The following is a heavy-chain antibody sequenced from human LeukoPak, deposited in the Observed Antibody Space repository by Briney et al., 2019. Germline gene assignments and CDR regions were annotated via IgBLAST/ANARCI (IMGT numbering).Heavy chain of an antibody. J-gene: IGHJ6*02. CDR1: GGSFSGYY. Sequence: SETLSLTCAVYGGSFSGYYWSWIRQPPGKGLEWIGEINHSGSTNYNPSLKSRVTISVDTSKIQFSLKLGSVTAAGTAVYYCARGDRALEWGYYYGMDVWGQGTTVTVSS. CDR3: ARGDRALEWGYYYGMDV. V-gene: IGHV4-34*01. D-gene: IGHD3-3*01. CDR2: INHSGST.